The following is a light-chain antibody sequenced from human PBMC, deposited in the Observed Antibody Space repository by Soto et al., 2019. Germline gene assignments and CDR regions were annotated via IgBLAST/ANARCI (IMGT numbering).Light chain of an antibody. J-gene: IGLJ1*01. Sequence: QSALTQPASGSGSPGQSITICCTGTSSDVGGYNYVSWYQQHPGKAPKLMIYEVSNRPSGVSTRFSGSNSGNTASLTISGLQPEDEADYYCSSYTRSITYVFGTGTKVTVL. CDR1: SSDVGGYNY. CDR2: EVS. CDR3: SSYTRSITYV. V-gene: IGLV2-14*01.